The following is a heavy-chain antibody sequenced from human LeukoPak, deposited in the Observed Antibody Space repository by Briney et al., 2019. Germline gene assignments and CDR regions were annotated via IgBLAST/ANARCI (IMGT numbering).Heavy chain of an antibody. CDR3: ARDVEAARPPDFDY. CDR1: GFTSSSYS. J-gene: IGHJ4*02. Sequence: PGGSLRLSCAASGFTSSSYSMNWVRQAPGKGLEWVSSISSSSSYIYYADSVKGRFTISRDNAKNSLYLQMNSLRAEDTAVYYCARDVEAARPPDFDYWGQGTLVTVSS. D-gene: IGHD6-6*01. V-gene: IGHV3-21*01. CDR2: ISSSSSYI.